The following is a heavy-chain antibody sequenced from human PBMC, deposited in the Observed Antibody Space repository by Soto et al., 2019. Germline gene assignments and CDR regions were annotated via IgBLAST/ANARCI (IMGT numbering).Heavy chain of an antibody. CDR1: GFTFSSYW. CDR3: ARQIAARPEYFQH. V-gene: IGHV3-7*01. D-gene: IGHD6-6*01. Sequence: GGSLRLSCAASGFTFSSYWMSWVRQAPGKGLEWVANIKQDGSEKYYVDSVKGRFTISRDNAKNSLYLQMNSLRAEDTAVDYCARQIAARPEYFQHWGKGTLVTVSS. CDR2: IKQDGSEK. J-gene: IGHJ1*01.